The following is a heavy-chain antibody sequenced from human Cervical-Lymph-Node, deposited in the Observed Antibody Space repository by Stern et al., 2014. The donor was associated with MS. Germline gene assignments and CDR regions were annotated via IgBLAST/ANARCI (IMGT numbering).Heavy chain of an antibody. Sequence: VQLVESGGGLVKPGGSLRLSCAASGFTFRTYTMNWVRQAPGTGLEWISSISDRSADINDADSVKGRFTISRDNAKKSLFLQMNSLRVEDTAVYFCASVAVAGTGDQHYYYGLDVWGQGTTVTVSS. J-gene: IGHJ6*02. D-gene: IGHD6-19*01. CDR1: GFTFRTYT. CDR2: ISDRSADI. V-gene: IGHV3-21*01. CDR3: ASVAVAGTGDQHYYYGLDV.